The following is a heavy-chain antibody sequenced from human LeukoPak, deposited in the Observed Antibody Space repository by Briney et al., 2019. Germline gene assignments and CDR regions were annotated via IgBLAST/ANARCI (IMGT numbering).Heavy chain of an antibody. CDR1: GGSFSGYY. CDR3: ARGYSGSYYFFDY. CDR2: INHSGST. Sequence: SETLSLTCAVYGGSFSGYYWSWIRQPPGKGLEWIGEINHSGSTNYNPSLKSRVTISVDTSKNQFSLKLSSVTAADTAVYYCARGYSGSYYFFDYWGQGTLVTVSS. V-gene: IGHV4-34*01. J-gene: IGHJ4*02. D-gene: IGHD1-26*01.